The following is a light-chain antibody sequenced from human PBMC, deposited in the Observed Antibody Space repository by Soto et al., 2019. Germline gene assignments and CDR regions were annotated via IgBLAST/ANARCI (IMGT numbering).Light chain of an antibody. CDR2: EVN. J-gene: IGLJ1*01. Sequence: QSALTQPASVSGSPGQSITFSCTGTSSDIGVYNYVSWYQQHPGKAPKLMIYEVNNRPSGVSNRFSGSKSGNTASLTISGLQAEEEADYYCSSYTTSNTYVFGTGTKVTVL. CDR1: SSDIGVYNY. V-gene: IGLV2-14*01. CDR3: SSYTTSNTYV.